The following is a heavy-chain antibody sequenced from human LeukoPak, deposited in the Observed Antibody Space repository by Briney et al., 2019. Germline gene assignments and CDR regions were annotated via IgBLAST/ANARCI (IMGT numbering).Heavy chain of an antibody. J-gene: IGHJ3*02. CDR3: ARLKGVLGAFDI. Sequence: PSETLSLTCTVPGGSISSYYWSWIPQPPGKGLEWIGYIYYSGSTNYNPSLKSRVTISVDTSKTQFSLKLSSVTAADTAVYYCARLKGVLGAFDIWGQGTMVTVSS. CDR1: GGSISSYY. V-gene: IGHV4-59*08. CDR2: IYYSGST. D-gene: IGHD2-8*01.